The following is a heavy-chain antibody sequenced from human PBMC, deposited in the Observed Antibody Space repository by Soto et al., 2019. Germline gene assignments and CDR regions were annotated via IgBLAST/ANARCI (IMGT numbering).Heavy chain of an antibody. CDR1: GVDFINAW. V-gene: IGHV3-15*07. Sequence: EVQLVEYGGGFVMPGGSLRLSCEVSGVDFINAWVIWVRQAPGKGLQWVGRMKGKGGSETPDFAASVKGRFSFSRDDSKGTLYLHMNTLKTEDTGLYYYAWQRRCNPDVFHVWGEGRMVIVS. CDR2: MKGKGGSETP. CDR3: AWQRRCNPDVFHV. D-gene: IGHD3-16*01. J-gene: IGHJ3*01.